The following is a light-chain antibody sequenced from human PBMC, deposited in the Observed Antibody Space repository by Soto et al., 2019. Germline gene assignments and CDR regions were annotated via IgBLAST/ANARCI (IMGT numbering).Light chain of an antibody. CDR3: QQSYTAPH. V-gene: IGKV1-39*01. CDR1: QSIGSY. Sequence: DIQMTQSPSSLSASVGDRITITCRASQSIGSYLNWYQQKPGKSPKLLIHSATTLHGGVPSRFSGSESGTDFTLTITNLQPGDVATYYCQQSYTAPHFGQGTKLEIK. J-gene: IGKJ2*01. CDR2: SAT.